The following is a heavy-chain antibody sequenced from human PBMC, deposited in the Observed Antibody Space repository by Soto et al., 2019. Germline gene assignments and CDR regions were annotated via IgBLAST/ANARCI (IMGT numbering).Heavy chain of an antibody. J-gene: IGHJ6*02. Sequence: PGGSLRLSCAASGFTFSSYAMHWVRQAPGKGLEWVAVISYDGSDKYYADSVKGRFTISRDNSKNTLYLQMNSLRAEDTAVYYCARDHGLGPLYYYGMDVWGQGTTVTVSS. CDR2: ISYDGSDK. V-gene: IGHV3-30-3*01. CDR1: GFTFSSYA. CDR3: ARDHGLGPLYYYGMDV. D-gene: IGHD3-9*01.